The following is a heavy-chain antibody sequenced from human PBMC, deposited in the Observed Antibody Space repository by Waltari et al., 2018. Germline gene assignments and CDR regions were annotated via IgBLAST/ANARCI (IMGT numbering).Heavy chain of an antibody. Sequence: QVQLQESGPGLVKPSETLSLTCAVSGYSISSGYYWGWIRQPPGKGLEWIGSIYHSGSTYYNPSLKSRVTISVDTSKNQFSLKLSSVTAANTAVYYCARSLVGATTFDPWGQGTLVTVSS. V-gene: IGHV4-38-2*01. CDR3: ARSLVGATTFDP. D-gene: IGHD1-26*01. CDR2: IYHSGST. CDR1: GYSISSGYY. J-gene: IGHJ5*02.